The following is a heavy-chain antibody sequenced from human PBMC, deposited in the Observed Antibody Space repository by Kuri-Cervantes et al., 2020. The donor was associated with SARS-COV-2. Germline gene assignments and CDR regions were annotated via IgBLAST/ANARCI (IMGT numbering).Heavy chain of an antibody. CDR3: ASVVGTAFYFGMDV. V-gene: IGHV1-3*01. J-gene: IGHJ6*01. CDR1: GGTFSTSI. Sequence: ASVKVSCKASGGTFSTSIISWVRQAPGQGLEWMGWINAGNGNTKYSQKFQGRVTITRDTSASTAYMELSSLRSEDTAVYYCASVVGTAFYFGMDVWGQGTTVTVSS. D-gene: IGHD6-19*01. CDR2: INAGNGNT.